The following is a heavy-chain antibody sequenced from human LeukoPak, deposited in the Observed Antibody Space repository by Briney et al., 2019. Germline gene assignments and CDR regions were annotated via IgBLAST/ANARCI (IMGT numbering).Heavy chain of an antibody. CDR1: CGSISSYY. J-gene: IGHJ4*02. CDR3: ARSYSGYDSFDY. CDR2: IYYSGST. Sequence: SETLSLTCTVSCGSISSYYWSWIRQPPGKGLEWIGYIYYSGSTNYNPSLKSRVTISVDTSKNQFSLKLSSVTAADTAVYYCARSYSGYDSFDYWGQGTLVTVSP. D-gene: IGHD5-12*01. V-gene: IGHV4-59*01.